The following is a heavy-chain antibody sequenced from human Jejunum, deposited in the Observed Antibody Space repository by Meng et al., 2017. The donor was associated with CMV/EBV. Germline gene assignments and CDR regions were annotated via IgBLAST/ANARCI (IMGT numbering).Heavy chain of an antibody. CDR3: ASDCCGAAFES. Sequence: EVHLVESGGGFVQPGXXXXLSCAASGFIFSNYWMHWVRQAPGKGLVWVSHINFDGSSTTYADSVKGRFTISRDNAKNTLYLQMNSLTAEDTAVYYCASDCCGAAFESWGQGILVTVSS. CDR2: INFDGSST. D-gene: IGHD2-15*01. V-gene: IGHV3-74*01. J-gene: IGHJ4*02. CDR1: GFIFSNYW.